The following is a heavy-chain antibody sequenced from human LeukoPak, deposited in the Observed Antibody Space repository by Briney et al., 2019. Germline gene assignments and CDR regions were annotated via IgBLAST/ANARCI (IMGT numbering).Heavy chain of an antibody. CDR3: AKVLGGSFDY. CDR2: LRHDGSNI. V-gene: IGHV3-30*02. CDR1: EFNFNKHG. D-gene: IGHD3-16*01. J-gene: IGHJ4*02. Sequence: PGGSLRLSCTASEFNFNKHGMHWVRQAPGKGLEWVAFLRHDGSNIYYADSVKGRFTISRDNSKNTVYLQMNSLRAEDTAVYYCAKVLGGSFDYWGQGTLVTVSS.